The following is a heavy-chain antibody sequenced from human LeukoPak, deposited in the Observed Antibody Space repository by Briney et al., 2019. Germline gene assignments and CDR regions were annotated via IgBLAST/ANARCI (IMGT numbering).Heavy chain of an antibody. CDR2: INGSGGST. CDR1: GFTFSTYA. V-gene: IGHV3-23*01. CDR3: AKDGSSSGYPYYMDV. D-gene: IGHD5-12*01. Sequence: PGGSLRLSCEVSGFTFSTYAMSWVRQAPGKGLEWVSVINGSGGSTYYADSVKGRFTISRDNSKNTLYLQMNSLRAEDTAVYYCAKDGSSSGYPYYMDVWGKGTTVTVSS. J-gene: IGHJ6*03.